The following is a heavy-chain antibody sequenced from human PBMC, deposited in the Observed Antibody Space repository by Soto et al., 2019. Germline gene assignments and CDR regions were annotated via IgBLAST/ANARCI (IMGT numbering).Heavy chain of an antibody. Sequence: EVQLVESGGVVVQPGGSLRLSCAASGFTFDDYTMHWVRQAPGKGLEWVSLISWDGGSTYYADSVKGRFTISRDNSKNSLYLHMNSLRTEDTALYYCAKDRGYSYGFDYWGQGTLVTVSS. J-gene: IGHJ4*02. D-gene: IGHD5-18*01. CDR3: AKDRGYSYGFDY. V-gene: IGHV3-43*01. CDR2: ISWDGGST. CDR1: GFTFDDYT.